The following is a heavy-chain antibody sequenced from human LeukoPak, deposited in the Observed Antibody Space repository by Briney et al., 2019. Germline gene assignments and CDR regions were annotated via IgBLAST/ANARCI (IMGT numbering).Heavy chain of an antibody. J-gene: IGHJ4*02. V-gene: IGHV3-23*01. CDR2: ITTSGGTI. CDR3: AKVLSGWY. D-gene: IGHD6-19*01. Sequence: GGSLRLSCAASGFTFSNYAMSWVRQAPGKGLEWISTITTSGGTIYYADSVKGRFTTSRDNSKNTLYLQMNSLRVEDTAVYYCAKVLSGWYWGQGTLVTVSS. CDR1: GFTFSNYA.